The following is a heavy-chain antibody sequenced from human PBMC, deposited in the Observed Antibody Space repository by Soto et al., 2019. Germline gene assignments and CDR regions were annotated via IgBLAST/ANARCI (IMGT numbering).Heavy chain of an antibody. J-gene: IGHJ3*02. CDR2: ISGYNGNT. Sequence: QVQLVQSGAEVKKPGASVKVSCKASGYTFTNYGISWVRQAPGQGLEWMGWISGYNGNTNSTQKVQGRVTLTTDTSTSTAYMKLRSLGSDDTAVYYCGRGSTGTFDIWGHGTMVTVSS. CDR1: GYTFTNYG. CDR3: GRGSTGTFDI. V-gene: IGHV1-18*01. D-gene: IGHD2-2*01.